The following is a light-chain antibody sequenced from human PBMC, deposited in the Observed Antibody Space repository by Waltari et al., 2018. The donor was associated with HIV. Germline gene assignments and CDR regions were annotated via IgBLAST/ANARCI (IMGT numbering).Light chain of an antibody. Sequence: SALTQPPSASGSPGQPVTISCTGTSNAVGAYDYVPWYQQHPGRAPKLLIYEVTKRPSGVPDRVSGSKSGNTASLTVSGLQAEDDGHYYCTSYVDNYHVFFGGGTKLTVL. CDR2: EVT. V-gene: IGLV2-8*01. CDR1: SNAVGAYDY. J-gene: IGLJ2*01. CDR3: TSYVDNYHVF.